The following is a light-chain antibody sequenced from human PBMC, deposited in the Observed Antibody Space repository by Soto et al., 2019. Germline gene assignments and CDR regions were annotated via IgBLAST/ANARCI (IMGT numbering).Light chain of an antibody. CDR1: QSVSSN. CDR2: VAS. J-gene: IGKJ4*01. CDR3: QNYNGWPLT. Sequence: EIVMTQSPATLSVSPVERATLSCRASQSVSSNLAWYQQKPGQTPKLLIYVASTKATGIPTTFRGSGSGTDYTRTTSSLPAEDLEVYYGQNYNGWPLTCGGRTKVEFK. V-gene: IGKV3-15*01.